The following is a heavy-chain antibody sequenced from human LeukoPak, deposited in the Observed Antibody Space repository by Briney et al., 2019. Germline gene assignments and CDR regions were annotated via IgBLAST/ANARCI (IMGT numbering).Heavy chain of an antibody. Sequence: GESLKISCQGSGYCFTSYWSGWVRQMPGKGREWMGIIYSGDSDNRYSPSFQGQVTISADKSISTAYLQWSSLKASDTAMYYCARGKVDYYDSSGYYLDYWGQGTLVTVSS. V-gene: IGHV5-51*01. CDR1: GYCFTSYW. D-gene: IGHD3-22*01. CDR3: ARGKVDYYDSSGYYLDY. CDR2: IYSGDSDN. J-gene: IGHJ4*02.